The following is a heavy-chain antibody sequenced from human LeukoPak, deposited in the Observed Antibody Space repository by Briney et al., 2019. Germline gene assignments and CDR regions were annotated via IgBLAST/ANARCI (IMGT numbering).Heavy chain of an antibody. V-gene: IGHV1-2*02. Sequence: ASVKVSCKASGYTFTSYYMHWVRQAPGQGLEWMGWINPNSGGTNYAQKFQGRVTMTRDTSISTAYMELSRLRSDDTAVYYCARDLSWELLSSAFDIWGQGTMVTVSS. CDR3: ARDLSWELLSSAFDI. CDR1: GYTFTSYY. D-gene: IGHD1-26*01. CDR2: INPNSGGT. J-gene: IGHJ3*02.